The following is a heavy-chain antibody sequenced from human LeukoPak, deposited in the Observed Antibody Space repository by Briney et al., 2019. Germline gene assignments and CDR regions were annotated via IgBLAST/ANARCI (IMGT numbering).Heavy chain of an antibody. Sequence: PSETLSLTCTISGGSISSYYWSWIRQPPGKGLEWLGYIYYSGSTNYNPSLKSRVTISVDTSKNQFSLKPSSVTAADTAVYYCARTSSSWYVGTYYFDYWGQGTLVTVSS. CDR3: ARTSSSWYVGTYYFDY. V-gene: IGHV4-59*01. CDR1: GGSISSYY. D-gene: IGHD6-13*01. J-gene: IGHJ4*02. CDR2: IYYSGST.